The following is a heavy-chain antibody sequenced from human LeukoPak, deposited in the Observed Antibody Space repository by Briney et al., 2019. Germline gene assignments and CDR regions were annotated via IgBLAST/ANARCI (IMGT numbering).Heavy chain of an antibody. CDR1: GFTFSSYA. J-gene: IGHJ3*01. V-gene: IGHV3-30*04. D-gene: IGHD4-17*01. CDR3: AKDPNGDYIGAFDF. CDR2: ISYDGSNK. Sequence: GRSLRLSCAASGFTFSSYAMHWVRQAPGKGLEWVAVISYDGSNKYYADAVKGRFTVSRDNSKNTLYLQINSLRPEDTAMYYCAKDPNGDYIGAFDFWGQGTMVTVSS.